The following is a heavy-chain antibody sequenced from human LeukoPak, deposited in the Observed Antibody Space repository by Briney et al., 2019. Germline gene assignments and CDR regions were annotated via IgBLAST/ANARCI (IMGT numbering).Heavy chain of an antibody. CDR2: ISAYSGNT. V-gene: IGHV1-18*01. J-gene: IGHJ6*03. Sequence: ASVKVSCTASGYTFTNYSISWVRQAPGQGLEWMGWISAYSGNTHYSHKLQGRVTMTTDTSTSTGYMELRSLRSDDTAVYYCASGRYSSSSPHYYYYYMDVWGKGTTVTVSS. CDR3: ASGRYSSSSPHYYYYYMDV. CDR1: GYTFTNYS. D-gene: IGHD6-6*01.